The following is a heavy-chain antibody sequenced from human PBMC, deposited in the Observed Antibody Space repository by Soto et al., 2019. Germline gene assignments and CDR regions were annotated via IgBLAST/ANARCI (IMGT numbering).Heavy chain of an antibody. CDR2: IWYDGSNK. CDR1: GFTFSSYG. Sequence: GGSLRLSCAASGFTFSSYGMHWVRQAPGKGLEWVAVIWYDGSNKYYADSVKGRFTISRDNSKNTLYLQMNSLRAEDTAVYYCARDGSSGYPVHLNWFDPWGQGTLVTVSS. D-gene: IGHD3-22*01. CDR3: ARDGSSGYPVHLNWFDP. J-gene: IGHJ5*02. V-gene: IGHV3-33*01.